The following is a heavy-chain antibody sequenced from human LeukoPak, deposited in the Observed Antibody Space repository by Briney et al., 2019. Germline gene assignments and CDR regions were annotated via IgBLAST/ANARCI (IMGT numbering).Heavy chain of an antibody. CDR1: GGSISSYY. CDR3: AREKWESGLRAFDF. D-gene: IGHD1-26*01. J-gene: IGHJ3*01. Sequence: SETLSLTCTVSGGSISSYYWSWIRQPPGKGLEWIGYIYYSGSTNYNPSLKGRVTISVDTSKNQFSLTLTSVTAADTAIYYCAREKWESGLRAFDFWGQGTKVTASS. V-gene: IGHV4-59*12. CDR2: IYYSGST.